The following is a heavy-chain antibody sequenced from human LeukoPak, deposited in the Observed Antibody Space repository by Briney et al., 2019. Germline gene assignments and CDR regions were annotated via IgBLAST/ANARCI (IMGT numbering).Heavy chain of an antibody. CDR3: PRSPLYGMDV. CDR1: GFTFSSYA. J-gene: IGHJ6*02. Sequence: GRSLRLSCAASGFTFSSYAMHWVRQAPGKGLEWVAVISYDGSNKYYADSVKGRFTISRDNSKNTLYLQMNSLRAEDTAVYYCPRSPLYGMDVWGQGTTVTVAS. V-gene: IGHV3-30-3*01. CDR2: ISYDGSNK.